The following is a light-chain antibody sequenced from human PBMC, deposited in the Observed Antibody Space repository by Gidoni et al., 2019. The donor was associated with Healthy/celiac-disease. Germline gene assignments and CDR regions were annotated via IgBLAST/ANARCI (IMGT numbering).Light chain of an antibody. CDR3: QQSYSNPRS. CDR2: AAS. Sequence: DTQMTPSPSSLSASVGDRVTITCRARQNIISSYLNWYQQKPGKAPKLLIYAASSLQSGVPSRFSGSGSGTDFTLTISSLQPEDFATYYCQQSYSNPRSFGQGTKLEIK. CDR1: QNIISSY. J-gene: IGKJ2*04. V-gene: IGKV1-39*01.